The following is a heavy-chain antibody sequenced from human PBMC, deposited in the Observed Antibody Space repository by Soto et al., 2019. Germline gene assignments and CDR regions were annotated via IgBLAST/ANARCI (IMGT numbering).Heavy chain of an antibody. CDR3: ARDRGADRGYYYGMDV. Sequence: LTCSVSGGSISSVGHYWTWIRQQPGKGLEWIGYIYYSGSTYYNPSLKSRVTISVDTSKNQFSLKLSSVTAADTAVYYCARDRGADRGYYYGMDVWGQGTTVTVSS. CDR2: IYYSGST. J-gene: IGHJ6*02. CDR1: GGSISSVGHY. V-gene: IGHV4-31*03. D-gene: IGHD1-26*01.